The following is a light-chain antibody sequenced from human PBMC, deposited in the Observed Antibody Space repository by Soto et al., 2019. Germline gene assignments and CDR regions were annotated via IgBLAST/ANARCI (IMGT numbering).Light chain of an antibody. CDR2: DAS. CDR1: QSVSSY. J-gene: IGKJ5*01. V-gene: IGKV3-11*01. CDR3: QQRSNWPSIT. Sequence: EIVLTQSPATLSLSPGERATLSCRASQSVSSYLAWYQQKPGQAPRLLIYDASNRATGIPARFSGSGSGTDFTLTISSLEPEDFVVYYCQQRSNWPSITFGQRTRLEIK.